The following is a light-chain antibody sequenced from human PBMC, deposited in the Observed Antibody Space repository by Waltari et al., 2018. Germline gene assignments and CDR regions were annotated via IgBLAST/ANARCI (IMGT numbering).Light chain of an antibody. V-gene: IGKV3-20*01. J-gene: IGKJ1*01. CDR2: GAS. Sequence: EIVLTQSPGTLSLSPGERATLPCRASQSVSRTLAWYQQKPGQAPRLLIYGASTRATGIPERFSGGGSGTDFSLTISRLEPEDFAVYYCQHYVRLPATFGQGTKVEIK. CDR3: QHYVRLPAT. CDR1: QSVSRT.